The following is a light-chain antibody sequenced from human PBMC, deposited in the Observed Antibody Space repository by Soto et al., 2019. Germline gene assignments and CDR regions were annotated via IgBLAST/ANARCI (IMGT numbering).Light chain of an antibody. CDR2: RAS. CDR3: QQYGSSPGIT. Sequence: EIVLTQSPGTLSLSPGERATLSCRASQSVTNSYLAWYQQKPGQAPRLLIYRASSRAAGITDRFSGSGSATYFTLIISRLAPEDFEVYYCQQYGSSPGITFGPGTKVDIK. CDR1: QSVTNSY. J-gene: IGKJ3*01. V-gene: IGKV3-20*01.